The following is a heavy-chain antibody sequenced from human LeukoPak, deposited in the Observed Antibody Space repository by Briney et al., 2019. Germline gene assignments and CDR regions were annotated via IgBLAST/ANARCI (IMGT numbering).Heavy chain of an antibody. J-gene: IGHJ4*02. CDR2: IHYSGST. CDR3: ARGEDFERYYLAY. D-gene: IGHD3-9*01. CDR1: GGSISSYY. V-gene: IGHV4-59*01. Sequence: SETLSLTCTVSGGSISSYYWSWIRQPPGKGLEWIGYIHYSGSTNYNPSLKSRVTISVDTSKNQFSLKLTSVTAADTAVYFCARGEDFERYYLAYWGQGTLVTVSS.